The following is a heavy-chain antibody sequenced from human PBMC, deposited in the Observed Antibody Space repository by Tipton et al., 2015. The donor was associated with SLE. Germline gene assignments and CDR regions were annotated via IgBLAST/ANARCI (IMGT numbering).Heavy chain of an antibody. CDR2: ISSSGSTI. V-gene: IGHV3-48*03. Sequence: SLRLSCAASGFTFSSYEMNWVRQAPGKGLEWVSYISSSGSTIYYADSVKGRFTISRDNAKNSLYLQMNSLRAEDTAVYYCARGFGLTLSDYWGQGTLVTVSS. CDR1: GFTFSSYE. J-gene: IGHJ4*02. CDR3: ARGFGLTLSDY. D-gene: IGHD3-16*01.